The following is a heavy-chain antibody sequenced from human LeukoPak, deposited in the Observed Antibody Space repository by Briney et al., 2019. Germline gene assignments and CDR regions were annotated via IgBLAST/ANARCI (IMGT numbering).Heavy chain of an antibody. CDR2: INPNSGGT. CDR3: ARAQGAHWGYWFDP. J-gene: IGHJ5*02. Sequence: WASVKVSCKASGYTFTGYYMHWVQQAPGHGLDWMGRINPNSGGTNYAQKFQGRVTMTRDTSISTAYMELSRLRSDDTAVYYCARAQGAHWGYWFDPWGQGTLVTVSS. D-gene: IGHD3-16*01. CDR1: GYTFTGYY. V-gene: IGHV1-2*06.